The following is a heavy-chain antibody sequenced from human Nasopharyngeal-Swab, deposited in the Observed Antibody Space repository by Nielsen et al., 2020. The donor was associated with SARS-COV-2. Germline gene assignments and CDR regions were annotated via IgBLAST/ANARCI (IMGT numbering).Heavy chain of an antibody. V-gene: IGHV1-69*01. CDR2: IIPIFGTA. J-gene: IGHJ4*02. Sequence: WGRQAPGQGLEWMGGIIPIFGTANYAQKFQGRVTITADESTSTAYMELSSLRSEDTAVYYCARGHDSSSGKGPIDYWGQGTLVTVSS. CDR3: ARGHDSSSGKGPIDY. D-gene: IGHD6-6*01.